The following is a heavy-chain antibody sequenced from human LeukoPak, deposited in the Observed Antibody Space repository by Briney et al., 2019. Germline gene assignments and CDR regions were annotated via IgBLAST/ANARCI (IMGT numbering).Heavy chain of an antibody. CDR1: GFTFSNAW. J-gene: IGHJ4*02. CDR2: IKSKTDGGTT. Sequence: PGGSLRLSCAASGFTFSNAWMSWVRQAPGKGLEWVGRIKSKTDGGTTDYAAPVKGRFTISRDDSENTLYLQMNSLKTKDTAMYYCTTGYCSSTSCYGGNYWGRGTLVTVSS. CDR3: TTGYCSSTSCYGGNY. V-gene: IGHV3-15*01. D-gene: IGHD2-2*01.